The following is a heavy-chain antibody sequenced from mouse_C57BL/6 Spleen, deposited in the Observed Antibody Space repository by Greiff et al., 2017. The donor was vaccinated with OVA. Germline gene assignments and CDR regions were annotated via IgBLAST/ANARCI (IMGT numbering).Heavy chain of an antibody. V-gene: IGHV1-26*01. CDR1: GYTFTDYY. Sequence: EVQLQQSGPELVKPGASVKISCKASGYTFTDYYMNWVKQSHGKSLEWIGDINPNNGGTSYNQKFKGKATLTVDKSSSTAYMELRSLTSEDSAVYYCAILRRGDYFDYWGQGTTLTVSS. D-gene: IGHD1-1*01. CDR3: AILRRGDYFDY. J-gene: IGHJ2*01. CDR2: INPNNGGT.